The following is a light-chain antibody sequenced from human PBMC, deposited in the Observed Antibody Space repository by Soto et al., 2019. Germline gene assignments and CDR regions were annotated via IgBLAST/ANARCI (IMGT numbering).Light chain of an antibody. V-gene: IGKV1-5*03. CDR1: QSISRW. Sequence: DIQMTQSPSTLSASLGDRVTITCRANQSISRWLAWYQQTPGKAPKILIYKASTLQSGVPSRFSGSGSGTDYTLTISSLQPDDFATYYCLQYNDYPHTFGQGTKVEL. CDR2: KAS. CDR3: LQYNDYPHT. J-gene: IGKJ2*01.